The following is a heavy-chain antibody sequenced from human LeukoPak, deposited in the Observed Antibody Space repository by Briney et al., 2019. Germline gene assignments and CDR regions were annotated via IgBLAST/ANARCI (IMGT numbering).Heavy chain of an antibody. Sequence: GGSQRLSCAASGFTFSSYAMHWVRQAPGKGLEWVAVISYDGSDKYYADSVKGRFTISRDNSKNTLYLQMNSLRAEDTAVYSCARGGNYYDTGGYYYEYFDYWGQGTLVTVSS. CDR2: ISYDGSDK. V-gene: IGHV3-30-3*01. CDR3: ARGGNYYDTGGYYYEYFDY. CDR1: GFTFSSYA. D-gene: IGHD3-22*01. J-gene: IGHJ4*02.